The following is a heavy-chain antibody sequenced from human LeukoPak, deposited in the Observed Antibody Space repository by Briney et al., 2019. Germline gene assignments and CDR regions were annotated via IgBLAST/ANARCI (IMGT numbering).Heavy chain of an antibody. V-gene: IGHV1-2*02. Sequence: GASVKVSCKASGRTFTGYYMHWVRQAPGQGLEWMGWINPNSGGTNHVQKFQGRVSMTRDTSISTAYMELSRLRSDDTAVYYCAQSSGWDSLKYWGQGTLVTVSS. D-gene: IGHD6-19*01. CDR3: AQSSGWDSLKY. J-gene: IGHJ4*02. CDR2: INPNSGGT. CDR1: GRTFTGYY.